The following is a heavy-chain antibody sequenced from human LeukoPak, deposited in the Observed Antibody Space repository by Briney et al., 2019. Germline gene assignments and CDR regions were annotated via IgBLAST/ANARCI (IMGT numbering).Heavy chain of an antibody. D-gene: IGHD6-13*01. J-gene: IGHJ4*02. V-gene: IGHV4-30-2*01. CDR2: IYHSGST. CDR3: ARGGSSWPFDY. CDR1: GGSISSGGYS. Sequence: PSETLSLTCTVSGGSISSGGYSWSWIRQPPGKGLEWIGYIYHSGSTYYNPSLKSRVTISVDRSKNQFSLKLSSVTAADTAVYHCARGGSSWPFDYWGQGTLVTVSS.